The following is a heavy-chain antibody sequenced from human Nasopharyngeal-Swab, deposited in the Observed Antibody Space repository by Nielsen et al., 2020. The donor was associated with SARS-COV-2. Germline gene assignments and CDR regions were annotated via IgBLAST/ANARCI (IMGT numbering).Heavy chain of an antibody. D-gene: IGHD3-10*01. Sequence: GGSLRLSCAASGFTFSSYGMHWVRQAPGKGLEWVAFIRYDGSNKYYADSVKGRFTISRDNSKNTLYLQMNSLRAEDTAVYYCATLYGSGIYAGYYYYYGMDVWGQGTTVTVSS. CDR1: GFTFSSYG. J-gene: IGHJ6*02. CDR2: IRYDGSNK. V-gene: IGHV3-30*02. CDR3: ATLYGSGIYAGYYYYYGMDV.